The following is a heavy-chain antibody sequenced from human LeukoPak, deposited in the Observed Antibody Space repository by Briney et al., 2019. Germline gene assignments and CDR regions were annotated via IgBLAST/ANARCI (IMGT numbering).Heavy chain of an antibody. CDR2: MNPNSGNT. V-gene: IGHV1-8*01. CDR1: GYTFTSYD. D-gene: IGHD4-11*01. Sequence: ASVKVSCKASGYTFTSYDINWVRQATGQGLEWMGWMNPNSGNTGYAQKFQGRVTMTRNTSISTAYMELSSLRSEDTAVYYCAIRRADYSNYYYYYMDVWGKGTTVTVSS. CDR3: AIRRADYSNYYYYYMDV. J-gene: IGHJ6*03.